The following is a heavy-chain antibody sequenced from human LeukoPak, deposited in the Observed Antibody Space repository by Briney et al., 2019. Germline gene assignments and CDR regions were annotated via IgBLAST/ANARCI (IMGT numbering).Heavy chain of an antibody. CDR2: IKQDGSEK. CDR3: AREPDGPYYYYYMDV. J-gene: IGHJ6*03. CDR1: GFTFSSYW. Sequence: PGGSLRLSCAASGFTFSSYWMSWVRQAPGKGLEWVANIKQDGSEKYYVDSVKGRFTISRDNAKNSLYLQMNSLRAEDTAVYYCAREPDGPYYYYYMDVWGKGTTVTVSS. V-gene: IGHV3-7*01. D-gene: IGHD4-17*01.